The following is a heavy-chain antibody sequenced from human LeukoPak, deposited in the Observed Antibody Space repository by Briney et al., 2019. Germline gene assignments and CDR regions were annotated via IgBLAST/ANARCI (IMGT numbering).Heavy chain of an antibody. V-gene: IGHV4-4*07. D-gene: IGHD2/OR15-2a*01. J-gene: IGHJ4*02. CDR1: GGSIGNYY. CDR3: ARDFYGDDGHHPFDY. Sequence: SETLSLTCSVSGGSIGNYYWNWLRQPARKGLERIGRIYASGSTNYNPSLKSRATISMDKSKNNFSLNLKSVTAADTAFYYCARDFYGDDGHHPFDYWGQGIQVSVSS. CDR2: IYASGST.